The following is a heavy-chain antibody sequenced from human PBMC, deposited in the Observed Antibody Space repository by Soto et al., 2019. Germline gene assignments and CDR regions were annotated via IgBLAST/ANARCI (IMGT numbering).Heavy chain of an antibody. Sequence: GGSLRLSCAASGFTFSSYAMHWVRQAPGKGLEWVAVISYDGSNKYYADSVKGRFTISRDNSNNTLYLQMNSLRAEDTAVYYCAREIPLDYYDSSGYDYWGQGTLVTVSS. J-gene: IGHJ4*02. CDR3: AREIPLDYYDSSGYDY. CDR1: GFTFSSYA. CDR2: ISYDGSNK. D-gene: IGHD3-22*01. V-gene: IGHV3-30-3*01.